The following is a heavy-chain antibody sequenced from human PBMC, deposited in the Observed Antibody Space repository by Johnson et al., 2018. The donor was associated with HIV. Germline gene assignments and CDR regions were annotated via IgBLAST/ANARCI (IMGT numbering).Heavy chain of an antibody. J-gene: IGHJ3*02. CDR2: ISDRGGTI. D-gene: IGHD3-22*01. V-gene: IGHV3-11*04. Sequence: QVQLVESGGGVVQPGRSLRLSCTASGFTFSDYFMTWIRQAPGKGLEWVSYISDRGGTIYYADSVKGRFSISRDNAENTLYLQMNSLRAEDTAVYYCARERDYYDRGGYWVDAFDIWCQGTMVTVSS. CDR3: ARERDYYDRGGYWVDAFDI. CDR1: GFTFSDYF.